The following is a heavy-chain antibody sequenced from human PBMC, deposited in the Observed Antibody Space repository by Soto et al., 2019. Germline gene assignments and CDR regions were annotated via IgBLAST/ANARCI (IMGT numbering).Heavy chain of an antibody. V-gene: IGHV1-2*02. CDR3: ARGQHYDFWSGYNWFDP. D-gene: IGHD3-3*01. J-gene: IGHJ5*02. CDR1: GYSFTGFW. CDR2: INPKSGVT. Sequence: QVQLMQSGAEVEKPGASVKVSCEASGYSFTGFWIHWVRQAPGQGLEWMGWINPKSGVTNYAQKFQGRVTLTRDTSITTAYLELTSLTSEDTAVYYCARGQHYDFWSGYNWFDPWGQGTLVTVSS.